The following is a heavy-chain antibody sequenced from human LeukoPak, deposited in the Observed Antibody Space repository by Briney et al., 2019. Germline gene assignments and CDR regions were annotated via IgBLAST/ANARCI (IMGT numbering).Heavy chain of an antibody. V-gene: IGHV4-59*11. CDR1: GSSISGHY. CDR2: IYYSGST. CDR3: ARGRRDPL. D-gene: IGHD5-24*01. Sequence: SETLSLTCTVSGSSISGHYWSWIRQPPGKGLEWIGYIYYSGSTDYNPSLKSRVTMSVDTSKSQISLNLSSVTAADTAVYYCARGRRDPLWGRGTLVTVSS. J-gene: IGHJ2*01.